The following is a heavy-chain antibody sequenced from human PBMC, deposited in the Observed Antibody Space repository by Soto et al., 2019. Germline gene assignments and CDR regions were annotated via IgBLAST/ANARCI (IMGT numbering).Heavy chain of an antibody. V-gene: IGHV3-74*01. CDR3: PKDLHWGQSDY. D-gene: IGHD3-16*01. Sequence: EVQLVESGGGLVQPGGSLRLSCAVSGFTFSRYWRHWFRQDPGNGIVWVSSIIIDGTNTQYEDSVRGRFTVSRDNAKSTVYLQMISLRSEDTAVYYCPKDLHWGQSDYWGQGTLVVVSS. CDR2: IIIDGTNT. CDR1: GFTFSRYW. J-gene: IGHJ4*02.